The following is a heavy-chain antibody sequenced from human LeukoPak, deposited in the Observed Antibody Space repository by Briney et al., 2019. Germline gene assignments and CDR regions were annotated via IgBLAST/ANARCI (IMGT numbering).Heavy chain of an antibody. CDR2: INPNSGGT. V-gene: IGHV1-2*02. CDR3: AIYGSGTYLLHY. Sequence: ASVKVSCEASGYTFTGYYMHWVRQAPGQGLEWMGWINPNSGGTNYAQKFQGRVTMTRDTSISTAYMELSRLRSDDTAVYYCAIYGSGTYLLHYWGQGTLVTVSS. CDR1: GYTFTGYY. J-gene: IGHJ4*02. D-gene: IGHD3-10*01.